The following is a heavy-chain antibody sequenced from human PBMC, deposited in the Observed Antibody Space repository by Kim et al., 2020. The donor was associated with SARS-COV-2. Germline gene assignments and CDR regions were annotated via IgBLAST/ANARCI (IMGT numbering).Heavy chain of an antibody. CDR1: GFTFGDYA. CDR3: TRDSPEQWLVLGY. CDR2: IRSKAYGGTT. J-gene: IGHJ4*02. V-gene: IGHV3-49*04. D-gene: IGHD6-19*01. Sequence: GGSLRLSCTASGFTFGDYAMSWVRQAPGKGLEWVGFIRSKAYGGTTEYAASVKGRFTISRDDSKSIAYLQMNSLKTEDTAVYYCTRDSPEQWLVLGYWGQGNLVTVSS.